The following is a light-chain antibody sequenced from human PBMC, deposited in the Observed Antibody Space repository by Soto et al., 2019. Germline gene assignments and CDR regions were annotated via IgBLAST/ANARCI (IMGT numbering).Light chain of an antibody. Sequence: EIVMTQSPATLSVSPGETATVSCGASQSVSSNLACYQQQPGQAPRLLIYGASTRATGIPARFSGSGSGTEFTLAISSLQSEDFAVYYCQQYNNWPRTFGQGTKVDI. CDR1: QSVSSN. J-gene: IGKJ1*01. CDR2: GAS. CDR3: QQYNNWPRT. V-gene: IGKV3-15*01.